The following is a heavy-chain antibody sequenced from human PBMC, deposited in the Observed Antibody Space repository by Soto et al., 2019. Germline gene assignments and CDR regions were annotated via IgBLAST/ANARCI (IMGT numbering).Heavy chain of an antibody. V-gene: IGHV4-39*01. Sequence: PSETLSLTCTVSGGSISSTNYYWGWIRQPPGKGLEWIGTIYYTGSTYYSPSLKSRVTISVDTSKNQFSLKLTSVTAADTAVYYCARLVGERDSGGSYYYYHGMDVWGQGTTVTVSS. CDR1: GGSISSTNYY. D-gene: IGHD3-22*01. CDR2: IYYTGST. CDR3: ARLVGERDSGGSYYYYHGMDV. J-gene: IGHJ6*02.